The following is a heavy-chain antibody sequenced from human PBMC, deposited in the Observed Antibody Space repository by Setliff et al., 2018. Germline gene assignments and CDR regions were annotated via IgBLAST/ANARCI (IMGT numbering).Heavy chain of an antibody. V-gene: IGHV1-18*01. CDR3: ARESNGDYVPYYYYYYMDV. CDR1: GYTFTSYG. D-gene: IGHD4-17*01. CDR2: ISAYNGNT. Sequence: ASLKVSCKASGYTFTSYGISWVRQAPGQGLEWMGWISAYNGNTNYAQKLQGRVTMTTDTSTSTAYMELRSLRSDDTAVYYCARESNGDYVPYYYYYYMDVWGKGTTVTVSS. J-gene: IGHJ6*03.